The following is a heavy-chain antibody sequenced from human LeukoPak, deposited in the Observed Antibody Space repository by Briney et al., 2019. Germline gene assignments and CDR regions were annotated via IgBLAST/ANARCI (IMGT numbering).Heavy chain of an antibody. CDR2: ISGSGGST. V-gene: IGHV3-23*01. Sequence: GGSLRLSCAASGFTFSTYAMSWVRQAPGMGLEWVSTISGSGGSTYYADSVKGRFTISRDNSKNTLYLQMNSLRAEDTAVYYCARDQGSSCYGAFDYEVWGKLTTVT. J-gene: IGHJ6*03. D-gene: IGHD6-13*01. CDR3: ARDQGSSCYGAFDYEV. CDR1: GFTFSTYA.